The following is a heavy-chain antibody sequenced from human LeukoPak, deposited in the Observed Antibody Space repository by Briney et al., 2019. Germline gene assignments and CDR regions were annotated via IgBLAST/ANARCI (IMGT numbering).Heavy chain of an antibody. CDR2: ISWNSGSI. Sequence: PGGSLRLSCAASGFTFSSYSMNWVRQAPGKGLEWVSGISWNSGSIGYADSVKGRFTISRDNAKNSLYLQMNSLRAEDTALYYCAKAYCSSTSCYVHYWGQGTLVTVSS. J-gene: IGHJ4*02. CDR1: GFTFSSYS. V-gene: IGHV3-9*01. CDR3: AKAYCSSTSCYVHY. D-gene: IGHD2-2*01.